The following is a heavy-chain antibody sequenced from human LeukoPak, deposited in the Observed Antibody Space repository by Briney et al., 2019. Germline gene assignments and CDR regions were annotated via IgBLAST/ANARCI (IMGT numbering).Heavy chain of an antibody. CDR3: ARDDADSAYADGDY. J-gene: IGHJ4*02. D-gene: IGHD5-12*01. V-gene: IGHV1-69*04. CDR2: IIPLLGLA. Sequence: GASVKVSCKASGGTFSSYTISWVRQAPGQGLEWMGRIIPLLGLANYAQKFQGRVTIIADKSTSTAYMELSSLRSEDTAVYYCARDDADSAYADGDYWGQGTLVTVSS. CDR1: GGTFSSYT.